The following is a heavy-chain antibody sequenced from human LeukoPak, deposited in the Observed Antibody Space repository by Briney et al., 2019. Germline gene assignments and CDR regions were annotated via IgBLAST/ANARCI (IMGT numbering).Heavy chain of an antibody. J-gene: IGHJ4*02. D-gene: IGHD3-22*01. Sequence: GESLKISCKGPGYSFTSYWIGWVRQMPGKGLEWMGIIYPGDSNTKYSPSFQGQVTISADKSISTAYLQWSSLKASDTAMYYCPRRLHDSSRYDYWGQGTLVTVSS. CDR1: GYSFTSYW. CDR2: IYPGDSNT. V-gene: IGHV5-51*01. CDR3: PRRLHDSSRYDY.